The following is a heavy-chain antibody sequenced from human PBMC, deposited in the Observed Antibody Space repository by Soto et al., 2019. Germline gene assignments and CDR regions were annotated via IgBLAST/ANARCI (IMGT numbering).Heavy chain of an antibody. CDR1: GGTFSSYA. J-gene: IGHJ4*02. V-gene: IGHV1-69*13. CDR2: IIPIFGTA. Sequence: SVKVSCKASGGTFSSYAISWVRQAPGQGLEWMGGIIPIFGTANYAQKFQGRVTITADESTSTAYMELSSLRSEDTAVYYCARVVYSYGTHVVFDYWGQGTLVTVSS. CDR3: ARVVYSYGTHVVFDY. D-gene: IGHD5-18*01.